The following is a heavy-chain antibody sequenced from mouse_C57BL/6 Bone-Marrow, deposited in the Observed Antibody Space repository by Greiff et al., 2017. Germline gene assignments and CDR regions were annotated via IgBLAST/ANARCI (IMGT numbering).Heavy chain of an antibody. V-gene: IGHV1-81*01. D-gene: IGHD1-1*01. Sequence: QVQLQQSGAELARPGASVKLSCKASGYTFTSYGISWVKQRTGQGLEWIGEIYPSSGNTYYNGKFKGKATLTADKSSSTAYMELRSLTSEDSAVYCGANYYGSSYWYFDVWGTGTTVTVSS. CDR3: ANYYGSSYWYFDV. CDR1: GYTFTSYG. J-gene: IGHJ1*03. CDR2: IYPSSGNT.